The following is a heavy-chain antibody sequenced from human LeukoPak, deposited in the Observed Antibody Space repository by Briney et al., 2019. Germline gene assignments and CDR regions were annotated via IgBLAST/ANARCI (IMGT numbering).Heavy chain of an antibody. J-gene: IGHJ6*03. CDR1: GFTFSSYS. CDR2: ISSSSSYI. Sequence: GGSLRLSCAASGFTFSSYSMNWVRQALGKGLEWVSSISSSSSYIYYADSVKGRFTISRDNSKNTLYLQINSLRVEDTAVYYCASDYPLYFYYTDVWGKGTTVTVSS. CDR3: ASDYPLYFYYTDV. V-gene: IGHV3-21*04.